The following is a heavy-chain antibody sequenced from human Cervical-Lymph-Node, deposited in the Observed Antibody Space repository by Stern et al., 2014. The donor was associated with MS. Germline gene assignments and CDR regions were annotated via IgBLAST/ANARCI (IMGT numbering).Heavy chain of an antibody. Sequence: QVQLVQSGAEVKKPGSSVKVSCKDSGGTFSSSGISWVRQAPGQGLEWMGQIIPIFGSVNSAQKFQGRVTITADEFTSTAYMELSSLRSEDTALYYCARDLGLVVEAATGFAQRLDQFYGLHVWGQGTTVTVSS. CDR2: IIPIFGSV. CDR3: ARDLGLVVEAATGFAQRLDQFYGLHV. CDR1: GGTFSSSG. J-gene: IGHJ6*02. V-gene: IGHV1-69*01. D-gene: IGHD2-15*01.